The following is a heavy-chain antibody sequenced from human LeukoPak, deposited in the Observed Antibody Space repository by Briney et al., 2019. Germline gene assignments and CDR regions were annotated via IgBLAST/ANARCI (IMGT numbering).Heavy chain of an antibody. J-gene: IGHJ4*02. V-gene: IGHV3-13*01. Sequence: GGSLRLSCAASGFTFSNYDMHWVRQATGKGLEWVSGIGTAGDTYYPASVKGRFTISRDNSKNTLYLQMNSLRAEDTAVYYCARDLGTKITMVWGILGYWGQGTLVTVSS. CDR1: GFTFSNYD. CDR3: ARDLGTKITMVWGILGY. CDR2: IGTAGDT. D-gene: IGHD3-10*01.